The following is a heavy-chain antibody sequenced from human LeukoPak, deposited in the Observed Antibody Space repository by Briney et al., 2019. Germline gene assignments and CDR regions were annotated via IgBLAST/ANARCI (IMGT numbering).Heavy chain of an antibody. Sequence: ASVKVSCKASGYTFTSYAMHWVRQAPGQRLEGMEWTNAGNGNTKYSQKFQGRVTITRDTSASTAYMELSSLRSEDTAVYYCARERGGPSSGSRGYFDLWGRGTLVTVSS. CDR1: GYTFTSYA. J-gene: IGHJ2*01. CDR3: ARERGGPSSGSRGYFDL. D-gene: IGHD3-10*01. CDR2: TNAGNGNT. V-gene: IGHV1-3*01.